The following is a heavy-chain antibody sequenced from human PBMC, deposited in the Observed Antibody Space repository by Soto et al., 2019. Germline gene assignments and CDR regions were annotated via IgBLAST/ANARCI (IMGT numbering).Heavy chain of an antibody. Sequence: EVQLVESGGGLVKPGGSLRLSCAASGFTFSNAWMNWVRQAPGKGLEWVGRIKSKTDGGTTDYAAPVKGRFTISRDDSKHTLYLQMNILKTESTAVYYCTPLKQWPDLHRVVGPDPYYYDGMDVWGQGTTVTVSS. CDR3: TPLKQWPDLHRVVGPDPYYYDGMDV. CDR1: GFTFSNAW. D-gene: IGHD6-19*01. J-gene: IGHJ6*02. V-gene: IGHV3-15*07. CDR2: IKSKTDGGTT.